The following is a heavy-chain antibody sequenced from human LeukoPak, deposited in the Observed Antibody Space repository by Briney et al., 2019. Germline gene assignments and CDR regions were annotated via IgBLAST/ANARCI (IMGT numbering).Heavy chain of an antibody. D-gene: IGHD3-10*01. CDR2: INPSGGGT. CDR1: GYTFTSYY. Sequence: ASVKVSCKASGYTFTSYYMHWVRQAPGQGLEWMGIINPSGGGTTYAQKFQGRVTMTRDTSTSTVYMELSSLRSEDTAVYYCAREDRSLDYYYGMDVWGQGTTVTVSS. J-gene: IGHJ6*02. V-gene: IGHV1-46*01. CDR3: AREDRSLDYYYGMDV.